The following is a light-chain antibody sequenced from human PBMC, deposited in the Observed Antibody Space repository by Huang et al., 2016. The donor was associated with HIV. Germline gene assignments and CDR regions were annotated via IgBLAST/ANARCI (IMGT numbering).Light chain of an antibody. V-gene: IGKV1-39*01. CDR2: AAS. CDR3: QQSFRTPLT. CDR1: QSITNH. Sequence: DIQMTQSPSSLSASVGDRVTVTCRASQSITNHLNWYQHKPGQVPKLLSYAASSLQSGVPSRFSGSGSGTDFTLTIMSLQPEDFATYYCQQSFRTPLTFGGGTKVEIK. J-gene: IGKJ4*01.